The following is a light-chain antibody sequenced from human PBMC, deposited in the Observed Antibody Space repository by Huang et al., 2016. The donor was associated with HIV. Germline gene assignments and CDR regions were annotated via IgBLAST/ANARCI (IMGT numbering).Light chain of an antibody. J-gene: IGKJ4*01. V-gene: IGKV3-11*01. CDR3: QERIQWPRLT. CDR1: QNVTDS. CDR2: RAA. Sequence: EIVLTQSPATLSLSPGERATLSCRASQNVTDSLAWYRQKPGQAPSLLIYRAANRATGAPARCSGSGYGTDFTLTISSLEPEDFAIYYCQERIQWPRLTFGGGTKVEIK.